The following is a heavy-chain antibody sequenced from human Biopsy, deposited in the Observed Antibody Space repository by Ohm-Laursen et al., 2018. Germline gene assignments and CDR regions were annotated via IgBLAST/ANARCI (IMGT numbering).Heavy chain of an antibody. V-gene: IGHV1-2*02. CDR3: ARGRRHCSGTCSRWYFDL. Sequence: GASVSASCQLSGHTFTAFSVHSLRQPPGHGLEWPGWINPKIGDTDYPQYFQGRVSLTRDTSISTAYMDLSRLRSADTAVYYWARGRRHCSGTCSRWYFDLWGRGTLVTVSS. CDR1: GHTFTAFS. D-gene: IGHD2-2*01. CDR2: INPKIGDT. J-gene: IGHJ2*01.